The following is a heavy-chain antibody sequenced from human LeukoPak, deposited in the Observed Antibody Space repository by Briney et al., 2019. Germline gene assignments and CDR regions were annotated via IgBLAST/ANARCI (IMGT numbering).Heavy chain of an antibody. CDR3: ATYENWVPADA. J-gene: IGHJ6*02. CDR2: IKPDGTEE. D-gene: IGHD7-27*01. V-gene: IGHV3-7*01. CDR1: GFTFSDSW. Sequence: PGGSLRLSCAASGFTFSDSWMSWVRQAPGKGPEWVANIKPDGTEEHYVASVKGRFTVSRDNARKSLYLHMNSLRVEDTAVYYCATYENWVPADAWGQGTTVSVSS.